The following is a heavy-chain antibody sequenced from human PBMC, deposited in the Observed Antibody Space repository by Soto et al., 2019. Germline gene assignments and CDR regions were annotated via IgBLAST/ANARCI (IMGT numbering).Heavy chain of an antibody. D-gene: IGHD6-19*01. CDR2: ISSGGST. CDR1: GFTVSNLY. CDR3: ARDTLGVADDVLH. Sequence: EVQLVESGGGLVQPGGSLRLSCAASGFTVSNLYMTWVRQAPGKGLQWVAVISSGGSTYYADSVKGRFTISRDNSKNTLYLAMNSLRAEDTAVYYGARDTLGVADDVLHGGQGTLVTVSS. V-gene: IGHV3-66*01. J-gene: IGHJ4*02.